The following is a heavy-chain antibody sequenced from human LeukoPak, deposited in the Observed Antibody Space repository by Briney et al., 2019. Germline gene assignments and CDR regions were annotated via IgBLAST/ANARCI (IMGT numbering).Heavy chain of an antibody. D-gene: IGHD1-1*01. CDR3: ARDNNNWYGWFDP. Sequence: PSETLSLTCTVSGGSIRSYYWSWIRQPPGKGLEWIGYIYYSGSTNYNPSLKSRVTISVDTSKNQFSLKLSSVTAADTAVYYRARDNNNWYGWFDPWGQGTLVTVSS. CDR1: GGSIRSYY. V-gene: IGHV4-59*01. CDR2: IYYSGST. J-gene: IGHJ5*02.